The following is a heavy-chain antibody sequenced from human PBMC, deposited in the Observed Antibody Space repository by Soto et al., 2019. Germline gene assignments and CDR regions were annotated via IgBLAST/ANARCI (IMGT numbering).Heavy chain of an antibody. V-gene: IGHV3-23*01. D-gene: IGHD6-25*01. CDR1: GFTFSICA. CDR3: AKGSAHGSPYYFDY. J-gene: IGHJ4*02. Sequence: AGGSLRLSCAASGFTFSICAMGWVRQAPEKGLEWVSAISASGASTLHADSVKGRFTISRDNSKNTLYLQMNSLRAEDSAVYYCAKGSAHGSPYYFDYWGPGTLVTVSS. CDR2: ISASGAST.